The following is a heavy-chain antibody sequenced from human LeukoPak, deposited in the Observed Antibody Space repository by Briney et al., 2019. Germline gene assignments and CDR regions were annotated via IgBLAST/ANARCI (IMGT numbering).Heavy chain of an antibody. Sequence: GGSLRLSCAASGFTFSSYEMNWVRQAPGKGLEWISYISSSGSTIYYADSVKGRFTISRDNAKNSLYLQMNSLRAEDTAVSYCAELGITMIGGVWGKGTTVTISS. D-gene: IGHD3-10*02. CDR2: ISSSGSTI. CDR1: GFTFSSYE. V-gene: IGHV3-48*03. J-gene: IGHJ6*04. CDR3: AELGITMIGGV.